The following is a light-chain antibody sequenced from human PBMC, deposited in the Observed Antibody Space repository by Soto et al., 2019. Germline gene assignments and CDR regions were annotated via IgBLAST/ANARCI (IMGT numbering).Light chain of an antibody. CDR1: TSDVGRYNY. V-gene: IGLV2-14*01. J-gene: IGLJ1*01. CDR3: NSYTSSSTYV. CDR2: DFS. Sequence: QSVLTQPASVSGSPGQSITISCTGTTSDVGRYNYVSCYQQHPGYAPKLIIYDFSNLPSGVSNRFSGSKSGNTASLTISGLQAEDEADYYCNSYTSSSTYVFGTGTKVTVL.